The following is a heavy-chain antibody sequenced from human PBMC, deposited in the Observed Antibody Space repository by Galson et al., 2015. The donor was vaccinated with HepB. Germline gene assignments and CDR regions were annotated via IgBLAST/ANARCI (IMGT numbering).Heavy chain of an antibody. CDR1: GGSFSGYY. D-gene: IGHD6-19*01. CDR2: INHSGST. CDR3: VSGSGWPGLDY. V-gene: IGHV4-34*01. J-gene: IGHJ4*02. Sequence: ETLSLTCAVYGGSFSGYYWSWLRQPPGKGLEWIGEINHSGSTNYNPSLKSRVTISVDTSKNQFSLKLSSVTAADTAVYYCVSGSGWPGLDYWGQGSLVTVSS.